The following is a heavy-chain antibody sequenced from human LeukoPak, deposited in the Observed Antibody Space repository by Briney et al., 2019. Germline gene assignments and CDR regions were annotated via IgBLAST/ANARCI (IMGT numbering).Heavy chain of an antibody. CDR2: ISAYNGNT. Sequence: ASLKVSCKASGYTFTSYGISWVRQAPGQGLEWIGWISAYNGNTNYAQKLQGRVTMTTDTSTSTAYMELRSLRSDDTAVYYCARDTPIVGATNGLAYWGQGTLVTVSS. CDR3: ARDTPIVGATNGLAY. J-gene: IGHJ4*02. D-gene: IGHD1-26*01. V-gene: IGHV1-18*01. CDR1: GYTFTSYG.